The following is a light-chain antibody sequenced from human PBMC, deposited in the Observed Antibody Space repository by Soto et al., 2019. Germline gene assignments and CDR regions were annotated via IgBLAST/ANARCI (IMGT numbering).Light chain of an antibody. CDR1: QSISNY. CDR2: DAS. J-gene: IGKJ2*01. V-gene: IGKV3-11*01. CDR3: QQHSNWPPYT. Sequence: EIVLTQSPATLSLSPGERATLSCRANQSISNYLAWYQQKPGQAPRLLIYDASNRATGIPARFSGSGSGTDFTLTISSLVLEDVAVVHCQQHSNWPPYTFGQGTKLEIK.